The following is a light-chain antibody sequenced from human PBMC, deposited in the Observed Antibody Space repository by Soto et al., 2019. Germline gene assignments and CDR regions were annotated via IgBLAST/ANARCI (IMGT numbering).Light chain of an antibody. V-gene: IGLV1-40*01. J-gene: IGLJ2*01. Sequence: QPVLTQRPSVSGAPGQRVTISCTGSSSNSGAGYDVHWYQQLPGTAPKLLIYGNSNRPSGVPDRFSGSKSGTSASLAITGLQAEDEADYYCQSYDSSLSVVFGGGTKLTVL. CDR1: SSNSGAGYD. CDR2: GNS. CDR3: QSYDSSLSVV.